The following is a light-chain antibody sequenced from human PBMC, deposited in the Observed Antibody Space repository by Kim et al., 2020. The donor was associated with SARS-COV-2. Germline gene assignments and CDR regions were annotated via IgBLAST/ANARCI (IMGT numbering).Light chain of an antibody. CDR3: QQYQISPWT. CDR2: GTS. Sequence: SPGERATLTGRASQSVRDTYFAWYQQKPGQAPRLLIYGTSSRATGIPDRFSGSGSGTDFTLAITRLEPEDFAVYYCQQYQISPWTFGQGTKVDIK. J-gene: IGKJ1*01. V-gene: IGKV3-20*01. CDR1: QSVRDTY.